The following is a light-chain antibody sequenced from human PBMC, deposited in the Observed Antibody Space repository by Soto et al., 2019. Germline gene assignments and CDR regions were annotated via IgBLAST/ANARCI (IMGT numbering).Light chain of an antibody. CDR1: QSVSSSF. J-gene: IGKJ1*01. CDR2: GAS. V-gene: IGKV3-20*01. CDR3: RQYVTSPWA. Sequence: EIVLTQSPGTLSLSPGERATLSCRASQSVSSSFLAWYQQKPGQAPRLLIYGASNRATGIPDRFSGSGSGTDFTLTISRLEREEFVGSYCRQYVTSPWACGQGTKVVI.